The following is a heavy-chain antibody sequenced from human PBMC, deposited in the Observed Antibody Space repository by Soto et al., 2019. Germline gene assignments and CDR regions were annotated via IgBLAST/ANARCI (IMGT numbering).Heavy chain of an antibody. J-gene: IGHJ6*02. V-gene: IGHV3-7*03. D-gene: IGHD3-10*01. Sequence: RLSCAASGFTFSSYWTSWVRQAPGKGLEWGANIKQDGSERYYVDSVKGRFTISRDNAKNSLSLQMNSLRAEDTAVYYCARAPASYYGSGTDENYYYYGMDVWGQGTTVTVSS. CDR1: GFTFSSYW. CDR3: ARAPASYYGSGTDENYYYYGMDV. CDR2: IKQDGSER.